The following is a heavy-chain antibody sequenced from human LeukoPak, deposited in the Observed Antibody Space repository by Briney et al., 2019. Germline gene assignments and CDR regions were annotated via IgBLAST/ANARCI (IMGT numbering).Heavy chain of an antibody. D-gene: IGHD3-3*01. J-gene: IGHJ4*02. V-gene: IGHV4-39*02. CDR3: ARDVEGTFDY. CDR1: GGSISSSSYY. CDR2: IYYSGST. Sequence: SETLSLTCTVSGGSISSSSYYWGWIRQPPGKGLEWIGSIYYSGSTYYNPSLKSRVTISVDTSKNQFSLKLSSVTAADTAVYYCARDVEGTFDYWGQGTLVTVSS.